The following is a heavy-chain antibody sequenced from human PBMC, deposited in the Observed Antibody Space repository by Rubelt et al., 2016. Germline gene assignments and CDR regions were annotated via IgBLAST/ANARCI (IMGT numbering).Heavy chain of an antibody. D-gene: IGHD3-22*01. CDR1: GFTFSSYA. V-gene: IGHV3-23*04. J-gene: IGHJ3*02. CDR2: ISGSGGST. Sequence: VQLVESGGGVVQPGGSLRLSCAASGFTFSSYAMSWVRQAPGKGLEWVSAISGSGGSTYYADSVKGRFTISRDNSKNTLYLQMNSLRAGDTDVYYCAKDRRGDMIGVVITMVGAFDIWGQGTMVTVSS. CDR3: AKDRRGDMIGVVITMVGAFDI.